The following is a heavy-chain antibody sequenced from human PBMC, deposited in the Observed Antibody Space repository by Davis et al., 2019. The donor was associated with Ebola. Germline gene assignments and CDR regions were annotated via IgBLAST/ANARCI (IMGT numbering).Heavy chain of an antibody. Sequence: ASVKVSCKASGYTFTSYYMHWVRQAPGQGLEWMGIINPSGGSTSYAQKFQGRVTMTRDTSTSTVYMELRSLRSDDTAVYYCARDSLDSSSSWPYYYYYGMDVWGQGTTVTVSS. D-gene: IGHD6-6*01. CDR2: INPSGGST. V-gene: IGHV1-46*01. CDR1: GYTFTSYY. CDR3: ARDSLDSSSSWPYYYYYGMDV. J-gene: IGHJ6*02.